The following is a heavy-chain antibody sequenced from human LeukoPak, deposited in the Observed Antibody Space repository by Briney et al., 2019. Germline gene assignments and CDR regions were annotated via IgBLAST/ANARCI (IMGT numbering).Heavy chain of an antibody. CDR1: GGSVSSGSYY. V-gene: IGHV4-61*01. Sequence: TSETLSLTCTVSGGSVSSGSYYWSWIRQPPRKGLEWIGYIYYSGSTNYNPSPKSRVTMSVDTSKHQFSLRLSSVTAADTAVYYCARGSPQNYDILTGYYTALPDFWGQGTLVTVSS. D-gene: IGHD3-9*01. CDR3: ARGSPQNYDILTGYYTALPDF. J-gene: IGHJ4*02. CDR2: IYYSGST.